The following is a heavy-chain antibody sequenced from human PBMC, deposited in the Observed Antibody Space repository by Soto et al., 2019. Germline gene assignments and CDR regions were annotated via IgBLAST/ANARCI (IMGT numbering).Heavy chain of an antibody. V-gene: IGHV5-51*01. D-gene: IGHD3-3*01. CDR3: ARLRLRFLEWLYPGPIRGMDV. CDR1: GYSFTSYW. CDR2: IYPGDSDT. J-gene: IGHJ6*02. Sequence: PGESLKISCKGSGYSFTSYWIGWVRQMPGKGLEWMGIIYPGDSDTRYSPSFQGQVTISADKSISTAYLQWSSLKASDTAMYYCARLRLRFLEWLYPGPIRGMDVWGQGTTVTVSS.